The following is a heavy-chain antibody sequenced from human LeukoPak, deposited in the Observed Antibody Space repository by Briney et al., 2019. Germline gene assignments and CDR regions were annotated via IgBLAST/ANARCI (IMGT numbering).Heavy chain of an antibody. J-gene: IGHJ5*02. Sequence: SETLSLTCTVSGGSISSFYWSWIRQPPGKGLEWIGYIYYSGSTNYNPSLKSRVTISVDTSKNQFSLKLSSVTAADTAVYYCARGRLGYCSGGSCYPPHHWGQGTLVTVSS. V-gene: IGHV4-59*01. CDR3: ARGRLGYCSGGSCYPPHH. D-gene: IGHD2-15*01. CDR2: IYYSGST. CDR1: GGSISSFY.